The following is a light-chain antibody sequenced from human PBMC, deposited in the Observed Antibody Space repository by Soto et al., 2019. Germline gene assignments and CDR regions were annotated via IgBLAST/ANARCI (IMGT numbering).Light chain of an antibody. V-gene: IGLV8-61*01. CDR1: SGSVSTSYY. Sequence: QTVVTQEPSFSVSPGGTVTLTCGLSSGSVSTSYYPSWYQQTPGPPPRTLIYNTNSRSSGVPDRFSGSVLGDKAALTITGAQADDEADYYCVLYMSGGISVFGGGTKLTVL. CDR3: VLYMSGGISV. CDR2: NTN. J-gene: IGLJ3*02.